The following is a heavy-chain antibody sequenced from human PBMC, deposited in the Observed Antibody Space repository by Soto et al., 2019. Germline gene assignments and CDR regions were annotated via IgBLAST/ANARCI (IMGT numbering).Heavy chain of an antibody. CDR1: GGSISSGGYY. V-gene: IGHV4-31*03. CDR3: ARAPMATIKDDAFDI. Sequence: SETLSLTCTVSGGSISSGGYYWSWIRQHPWKGLEWIGYIYYSGSTYYNPSLKSRVTISVDTPKNQFSLKLSSVTAADTAVYYCARAPMATIKDDAFDIWGQGTMVTVSS. CDR2: IYYSGST. D-gene: IGHD5-12*01. J-gene: IGHJ3*02.